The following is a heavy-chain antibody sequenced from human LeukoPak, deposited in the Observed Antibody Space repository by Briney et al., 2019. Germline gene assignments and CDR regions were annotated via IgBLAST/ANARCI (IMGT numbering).Heavy chain of an antibody. D-gene: IGHD3-16*01. V-gene: IGHV3-23*01. J-gene: IGHJ4*02. CDR2: ISGSGGST. CDR1: GFTFSNYA. CDR3: AKTSTLGLYYFDY. Sequence: PGGSLRLSCAASGFTFSNYAMTRVRQAPGKGLEWVSDISGSGGSTYYADSVKGRFTISRDNSKNTLYLQMNSLRAEDTAVYYCAKTSTLGLYYFDYWGQGTLVTVSS.